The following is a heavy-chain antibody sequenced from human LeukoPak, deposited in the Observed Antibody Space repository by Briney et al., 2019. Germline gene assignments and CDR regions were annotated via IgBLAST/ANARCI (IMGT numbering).Heavy chain of an antibody. V-gene: IGHV4-39*02. J-gene: IGHJ5*02. CDR1: GGSISSSSYY. D-gene: IGHD3-9*01. CDR3: AREGGDFDWLLKTKRFDP. CDR2: IYYSGST. Sequence: PSETLPLTCTVSGGSISSSSYYWGWIRQPPGKGLEWIGSIYYSGSTYYNPSLKSRVTISVDTSNNQFSLKLSSVTAADTAVYYCAREGGDFDWLLKTKRFDPWGQGTLVTVSS.